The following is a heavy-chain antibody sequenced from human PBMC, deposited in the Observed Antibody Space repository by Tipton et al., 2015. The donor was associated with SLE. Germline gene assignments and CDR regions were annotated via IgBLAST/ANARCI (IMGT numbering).Heavy chain of an antibody. CDR1: GFTFSSYA. CDR3: ARGFTPEDV. CDR2: ISYDGSNK. J-gene: IGHJ6*04. V-gene: IGHV3-30*04. Sequence: SLRLSCAASGFTFSSYAMHWVRQAPGKGLEWVAVISYDGSNKYYADSVKGRFTISRDNSKNTLYLQMNSLRAEDTAVYYCARGFTPEDVWGKGTTVTVSS.